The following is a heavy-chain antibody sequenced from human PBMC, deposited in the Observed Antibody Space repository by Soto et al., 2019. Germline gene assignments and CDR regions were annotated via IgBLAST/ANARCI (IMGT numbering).Heavy chain of an antibody. CDR1: GITFSSYW. CDR3: ARDRYSFYSDY. Sequence: GGSLRLSCAASGITFSSYWMHWVRQAPGKGLVWVSRFNSDGGSTSYADSVKGRFTISRDNAKNTLYLQMNSLRAGDPAVYYCARDRYSFYSDYSGQGTLVTVSS. J-gene: IGHJ4*02. V-gene: IGHV3-74*01. D-gene: IGHD3-16*02. CDR2: FNSDGGST.